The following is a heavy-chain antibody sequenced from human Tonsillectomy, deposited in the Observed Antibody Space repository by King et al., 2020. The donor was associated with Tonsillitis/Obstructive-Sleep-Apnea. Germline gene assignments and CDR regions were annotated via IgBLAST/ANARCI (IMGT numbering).Heavy chain of an antibody. CDR1: GYRFTSFW. CDR2: IYPGDSDT. CDR3: ARHVPATVVVPGTIVPDYYMDV. V-gene: IGHV5-51*01. J-gene: IGHJ6*03. Sequence: VQLVESGADLKKPGESLKISCKGSGYRFTSFWIGWVRQMPGKGLEWMGIIYPGDSDTKYSPSFQGQVTISADKSISTAYLECSSLKASDTAMYYCARHVPATVVVPGTIVPDYYMDVWGKGTTVTVSS. D-gene: IGHD2-2*02.